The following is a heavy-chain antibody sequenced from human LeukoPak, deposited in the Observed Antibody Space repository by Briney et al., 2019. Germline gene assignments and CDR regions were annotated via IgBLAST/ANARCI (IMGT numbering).Heavy chain of an antibody. J-gene: IGHJ6*03. Sequence: GGSLRLSCAASGFTVSSNYMSWVRQAPGKGLEWVSVIYSGGSTYYADSVKGRFTISRDNSKNTLYLQMNSLRAEDTAVYYCARGFAQLVSQMSGYYYYMDVWGKGTTVTVSS. CDR3: ARGFAQLVSQMSGYYYYMDV. D-gene: IGHD6-6*01. V-gene: IGHV3-53*01. CDR1: GFTVSSNY. CDR2: IYSGGST.